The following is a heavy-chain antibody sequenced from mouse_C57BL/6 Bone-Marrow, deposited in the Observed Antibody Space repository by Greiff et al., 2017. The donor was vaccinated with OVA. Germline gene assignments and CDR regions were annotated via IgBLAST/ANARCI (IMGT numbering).Heavy chain of an antibody. J-gene: IGHJ3*01. CDR3: TREEVTTSFAY. D-gene: IGHD2-2*01. Sequence: EVKVVESGEGLVKPGGSLKLSCAASGFTFSSYAMSWVRQTPEKRLEWVAYISSGGDYIYYADTVKGRFTISRDNARNTLYLQMSSLKSEDTAMYYCTREEVTTSFAYWGQGTLVTVSA. CDR2: ISSGGDYI. CDR1: GFTFSSYA. V-gene: IGHV5-9-1*02.